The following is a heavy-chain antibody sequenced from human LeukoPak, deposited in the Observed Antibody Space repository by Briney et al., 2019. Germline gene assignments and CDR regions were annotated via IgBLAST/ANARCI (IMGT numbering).Heavy chain of an antibody. J-gene: IGHJ3*02. Sequence: GASVKVSCKASGYTFTGYYMHWVRQAPGQGLEWMGWINPNSGGTNYAQKFQGRVTMTRDTSTSTAYMELSRLRSDDTAVYYCARAKDYYDSSGWDAFDIWGQGTMVTVSS. V-gene: IGHV1-2*02. CDR3: ARAKDYYDSSGWDAFDI. CDR1: GYTFTGYY. CDR2: INPNSGGT. D-gene: IGHD3-22*01.